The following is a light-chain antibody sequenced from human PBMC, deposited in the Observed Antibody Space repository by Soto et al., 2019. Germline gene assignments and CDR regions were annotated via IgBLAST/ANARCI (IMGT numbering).Light chain of an antibody. CDR2: AAS. CDR3: QQSYSTLPFT. Sequence: DIQMTQSPSSVSASVGDRVTITCRASQSISNYLNWYQQTPGKAPKLLIYAASTLQSGVPSRFRGSGSGTDFTLTINSLQPEDFATYYCQQSYSTLPFTFGPGTKVDI. V-gene: IGKV1-39*01. CDR1: QSISNY. J-gene: IGKJ3*01.